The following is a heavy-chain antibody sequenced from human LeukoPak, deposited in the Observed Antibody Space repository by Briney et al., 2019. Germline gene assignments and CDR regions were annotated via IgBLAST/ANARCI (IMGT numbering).Heavy chain of an antibody. CDR1: GGTFSSYA. Sequence: SAKVSCKASGGTFSSYAISWVRQAPGQGLEWMGGIIPIFGTANYAQKFQGRVTITADESTSTAYMELSSLRSEDTAVYYCARGALLGYCSSTSCYLGMDVWGQGTTVTVSS. V-gene: IGHV1-69*01. D-gene: IGHD2-2*01. CDR3: ARGALLGYCSSTSCYLGMDV. J-gene: IGHJ6*02. CDR2: IIPIFGTA.